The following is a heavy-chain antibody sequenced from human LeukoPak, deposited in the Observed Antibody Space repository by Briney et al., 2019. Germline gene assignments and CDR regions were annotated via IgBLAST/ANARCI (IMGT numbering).Heavy chain of an antibody. CDR3: VRNSEWDLR. Sequence: GGSLRLSCAASEFAFGSFWMTWVRQAPGEGLECVANIRADGSEKYYGDSVKGRFTISRDNARNSVHLQMNSLRVEDTAVYYCVRNSEWDLRWGQGNLVIVSS. J-gene: IGHJ4*02. CDR1: EFAFGSFW. CDR2: IRADGSEK. D-gene: IGHD1-26*01. V-gene: IGHV3-7*01.